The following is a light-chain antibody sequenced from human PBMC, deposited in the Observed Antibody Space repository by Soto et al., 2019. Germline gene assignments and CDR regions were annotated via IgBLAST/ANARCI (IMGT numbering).Light chain of an antibody. Sequence: QSVLTQPPSASGSPGQSVTISCTGTSSDVGGYNYVSWYQQHPGKAPKLMIYEVSKRPSGVPDRFSGSKSGNTASLTVSGLQAEDDADYCCSSYAGSNNLGVFGGGTKLTVL. V-gene: IGLV2-8*01. CDR1: SSDVGGYNY. CDR2: EVS. CDR3: SSYAGSNNLGV. J-gene: IGLJ2*01.